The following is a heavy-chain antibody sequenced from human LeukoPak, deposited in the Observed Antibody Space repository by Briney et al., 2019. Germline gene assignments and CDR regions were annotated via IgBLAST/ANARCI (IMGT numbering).Heavy chain of an antibody. CDR1: GGSISTSSYY. J-gene: IGHJ4*02. CDR3: ARLGGYCSSTSCPFPFDY. V-gene: IGHV4-61*05. CDR2: IYYSGST. D-gene: IGHD2-2*01. Sequence: PSETLSLTCTVSGGSISTSSYYWGWIRQSPGKGLEWIGYIYYSGSTNYNPSLKSRVTISVDTSKNQFSLKLSSVTAADTAVYYCARLGGYCSSTSCPFPFDYWGQGTLVTVSS.